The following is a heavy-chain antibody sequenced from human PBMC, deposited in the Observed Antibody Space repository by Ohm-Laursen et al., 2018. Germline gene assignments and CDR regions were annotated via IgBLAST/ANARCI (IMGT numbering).Heavy chain of an antibody. V-gene: IGHV4-61*01. D-gene: IGHD3-22*01. CDR1: GGSVSSGSYY. Sequence: SETLSLTCTVSGGSVSSGSYYWSWIRQPPGKGLEWIGYIYYSGSTNYNPSLKSRVTISIDTSKNQLYLKLSSVTAADTAVYYCAAYYSDSSAYTHWGQGTLVTVSS. CDR3: AAYYSDSSAYTH. J-gene: IGHJ4*02. CDR2: IYYSGST.